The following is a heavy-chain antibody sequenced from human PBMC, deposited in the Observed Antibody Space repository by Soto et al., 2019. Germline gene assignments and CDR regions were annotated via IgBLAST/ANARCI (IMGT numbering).Heavy chain of an antibody. Sequence: EVQLLESGGGLVQPGGSLRLSCAASGFTFSSYAMSWVRQAPGKGLEWVSAISGSGGSTYYADSVKGRFTISRDNSKNTLYLQMNSLRAEDTAVYYCGKLESYYYYMDVWGKGTPVTVSS. J-gene: IGHJ6*03. CDR3: GKLESYYYYMDV. CDR1: GFTFSSYA. CDR2: ISGSGGST. V-gene: IGHV3-23*01. D-gene: IGHD1-1*01.